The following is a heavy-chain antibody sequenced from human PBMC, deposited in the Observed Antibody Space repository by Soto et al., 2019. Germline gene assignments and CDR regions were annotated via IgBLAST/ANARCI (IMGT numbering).Heavy chain of an antibody. V-gene: IGHV5-51*01. CDR2: IYPGDSDT. J-gene: IGHJ4*02. CDR1: GYSFTSYW. D-gene: IGHD3-10*01. CDR3: ARGSKDAYPGSRICYC. Sequence: GESLKISCKGSGYSFTSYWIGWVRQMPGKDLEWMRIIYPGDSDTRYSPSFQGHVTISADKSISTAYLQWSSLKASDTAMYFCARGSKDAYPGSRICYCWGRGTLVTVSS.